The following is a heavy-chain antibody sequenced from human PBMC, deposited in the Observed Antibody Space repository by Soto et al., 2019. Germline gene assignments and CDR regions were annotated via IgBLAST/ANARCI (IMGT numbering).Heavy chain of an antibody. V-gene: IGHV3-48*01. CDR3: AKSYLITMVRGYFDY. CDR1: GFTFSSYS. J-gene: IGHJ4*02. CDR2: ISSSSSTI. Sequence: GSLRLSCAASGFTFSSYSMNWVRQAPGKGLEWVSYISSSSSTIYYADSVKGRFTISRDNSKNTLYLQMNSLRAEDTAVYYCAKSYLITMVRGYFDYWGQGTLVTVSS. D-gene: IGHD3-10*01.